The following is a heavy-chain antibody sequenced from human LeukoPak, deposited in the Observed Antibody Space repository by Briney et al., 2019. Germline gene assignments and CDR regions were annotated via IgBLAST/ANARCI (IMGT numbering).Heavy chain of an antibody. V-gene: IGHV3-7*01. D-gene: IGHD6-19*01. J-gene: IGHJ5*02. Sequence: GGSLRLSCAASKFTFSSYWMSWVRQAPGKGLEWVANIKQDGSVQFYMDPLKGRFSVSRDNAKNSLYLQMNGLRVEDTAVYYCTRLRIAVAGPNWFDPWGQGTLVTVSS. CDR1: KFTFSSYW. CDR2: IKQDGSVQ. CDR3: TRLRIAVAGPNWFDP.